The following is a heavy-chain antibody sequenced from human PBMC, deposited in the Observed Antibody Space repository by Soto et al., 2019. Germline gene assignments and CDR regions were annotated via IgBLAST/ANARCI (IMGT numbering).Heavy chain of an antibody. CDR3: ARWWSGSRQGFDP. D-gene: IGHD3-3*01. CDR2: IYYSGST. Sequence: QVQLQESGPGLVKPSQTLSLTCTVSGGSISSGDYYWSWIRQHPGKGLEWIGYIYYSGSTYYNPSLKSRVXISVDTSKNPFSLKLSSVTAADTAVYYCARWWSGSRQGFDPWGQGTLVTVSS. CDR1: GGSISSGDYY. V-gene: IGHV4-31*03. J-gene: IGHJ5*02.